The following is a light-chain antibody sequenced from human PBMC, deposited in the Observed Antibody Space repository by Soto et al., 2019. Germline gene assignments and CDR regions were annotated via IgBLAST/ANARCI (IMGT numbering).Light chain of an antibody. CDR2: DAS. Sequence: DIQMTQSPSTLSASVGDRVTITCRASQSISSWLAWYQQKPGKAPKLVIYDASSLESGVPSRFSGRGSGTEFTLTISSLQPDDFAAYYSQQYNSYPYTFGQGTKLEIK. CDR3: QQYNSYPYT. V-gene: IGKV1-5*01. J-gene: IGKJ2*01. CDR1: QSISSW.